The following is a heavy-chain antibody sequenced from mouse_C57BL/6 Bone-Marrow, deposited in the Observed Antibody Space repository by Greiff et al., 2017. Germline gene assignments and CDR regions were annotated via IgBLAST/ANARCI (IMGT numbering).Heavy chain of an antibody. V-gene: IGHV5-4*03. J-gene: IGHJ2*01. Sequence: EVKLMESGGGLVKPGGSLKLSCAASGFTFSSYAMSWVRQTPEKRLEWVATISDGGSYTYYPDNVKGRFTISRDNAKNNLYLQMSHLKSEDTAMYYCARVGLVLDYWGQGTTLTVSS. CDR2: ISDGGSYT. D-gene: IGHD1-1*01. CDR1: GFTFSSYA. CDR3: ARVGLVLDY.